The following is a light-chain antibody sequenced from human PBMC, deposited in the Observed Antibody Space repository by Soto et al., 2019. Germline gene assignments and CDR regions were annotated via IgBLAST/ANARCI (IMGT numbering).Light chain of an antibody. V-gene: IGKV1-16*01. CDR2: DAS. CDR1: QDISNY. Sequence: DIQMTQSPSSLSASGGDRVTSSCQASQDISNYLNWYQQKPGKAPKLLIYDASSLESGVPSRFSGSGSGTEFTLTISSLQPDDFATYYCQQYNSYWTFGQGTKVDIK. CDR3: QQYNSYWT. J-gene: IGKJ1*01.